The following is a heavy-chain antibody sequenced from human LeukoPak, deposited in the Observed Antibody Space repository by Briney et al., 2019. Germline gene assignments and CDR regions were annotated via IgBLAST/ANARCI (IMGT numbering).Heavy chain of an antibody. CDR1: GGSISSYY. Sequence: SETLSLTCTVSGGSISSYYWSWIRRPPGKGLEWIGYIYYSGSTNYNPSLKSRVTISVDTSKNQFSLKLSSVTAADTAVYYCARDQTYYDFWSGYYGFDPWGRGTLVTVSS. CDR2: IYYSGST. J-gene: IGHJ5*02. CDR3: ARDQTYYDFWSGYYGFDP. V-gene: IGHV4-59*01. D-gene: IGHD3-3*01.